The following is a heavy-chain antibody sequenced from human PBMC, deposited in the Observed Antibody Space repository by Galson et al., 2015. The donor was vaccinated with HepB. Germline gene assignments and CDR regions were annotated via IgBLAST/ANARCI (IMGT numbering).Heavy chain of an antibody. CDR3: ARDVRYALEM. J-gene: IGHJ3*02. Sequence: SVKVSCKASGYTFTRNGISRVRQAPGQGLEWMGWISTNSGNTYYAQKFQDRLIMTTERSTSTAYMELRSPTSDDTAFYYCARDVRYALEMWGQGTMVTVS. D-gene: IGHD3-10*02. CDR2: ISTNSGNT. CDR1: GYTFTRNG. V-gene: IGHV1-18*01.